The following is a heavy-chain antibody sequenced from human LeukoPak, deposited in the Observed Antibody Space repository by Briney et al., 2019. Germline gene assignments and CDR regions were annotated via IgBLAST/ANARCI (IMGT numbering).Heavy chain of an antibody. Sequence: GGSLRLSCAASGFTFSSYAMSWVRQAPGKGLEWVSAISGSGGSTYYADSVKGRFTISRDNSKNTLYLQMNSLRAEDTAVYYCAKVIRHTYVWGSYRWGQGTLVTVSS. D-gene: IGHD3-16*02. J-gene: IGHJ4*02. V-gene: IGHV3-23*01. CDR1: GFTFSSYA. CDR3: AKVIRHTYVWGSYR. CDR2: ISGSGGST.